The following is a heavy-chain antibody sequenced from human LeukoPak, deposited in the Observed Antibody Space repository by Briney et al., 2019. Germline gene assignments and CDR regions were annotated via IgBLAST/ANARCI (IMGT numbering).Heavy chain of an antibody. CDR1: GATISSSSYH. J-gene: IGHJ6*03. V-gene: IGHV4-39*07. D-gene: IGHD1-26*01. CDR3: ARGVSGSYYYYYMDV. Sequence: PSETLSLTCIVSGATISSSSYHWGWIRQPPGKGLEWIGNIYYSGSTYNNPSLKSRVTISVDTSKDQFSLKLSSVTAADTAVYYCARGVSGSYYYYYMDVWGKGTTVTVSS. CDR2: IYYSGST.